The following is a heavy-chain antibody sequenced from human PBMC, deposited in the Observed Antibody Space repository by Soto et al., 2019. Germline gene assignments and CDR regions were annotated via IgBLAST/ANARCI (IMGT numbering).Heavy chain of an antibody. Sequence: ASVKVSCKASGYTFTGYYMHWVRQAPGQGLEWMGWINPNSGGTNYAQKFQGRVTMTRDTSISTAYMELSRLRSDDTAVYYCARDTKVILEYYYYYYGMDVWGQGTTVTVSS. J-gene: IGHJ6*02. CDR1: GYTFTGYY. V-gene: IGHV1-2*02. CDR2: INPNSGGT. CDR3: ARDTKVILEYYYYYYGMDV. D-gene: IGHD3-22*01.